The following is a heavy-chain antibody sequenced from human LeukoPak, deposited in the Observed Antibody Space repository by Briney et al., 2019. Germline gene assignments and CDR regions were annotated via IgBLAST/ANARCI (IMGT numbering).Heavy chain of an antibody. CDR2: ISSRSSYI. D-gene: IGHD3-16*01. CDR1: GFDFNYYD. V-gene: IGHV3-21*01. CDR3: ARRGGMSSGRSFDH. J-gene: IGHJ4*02. Sequence: PGGSLRLSCVGSGFDFNYYDINWVRQAPGKGLEWVSSISSRSSYIYFADSAKGRFTISRDNANGSAFLHMTSLRPEDTAVYYCARRGGMSSGRSFDHWGQGTLVTVSS.